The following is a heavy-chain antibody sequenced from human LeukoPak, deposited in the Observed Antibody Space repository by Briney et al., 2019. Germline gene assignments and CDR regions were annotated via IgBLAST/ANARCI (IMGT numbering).Heavy chain of an antibody. V-gene: IGHV4-59*01. CDR1: GDSISSYF. J-gene: IGHJ4*02. Sequence: MSSETLSLTCTVPGDSISSYFWSWIRQPPGKGLEWIGYLHNGVHTNYNPSLKSRVAISGDTSKNRVSLKLTSVTAADTAVYYCAATIKRDYGDTNLDYWGQGTLVTVSS. CDR3: AATIKRDYGDTNLDY. CDR2: LHNGVHT. D-gene: IGHD4/OR15-4a*01.